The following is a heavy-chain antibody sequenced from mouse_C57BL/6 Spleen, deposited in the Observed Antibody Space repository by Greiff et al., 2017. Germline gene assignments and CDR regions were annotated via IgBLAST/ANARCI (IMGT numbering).Heavy chain of an antibody. CDR3: ARQGYYGNYDAMDY. D-gene: IGHD2-1*01. CDR2: ISSGGSYT. CDR1: GFTFSSYG. J-gene: IGHJ4*01. V-gene: IGHV5-6*01. Sequence: EVQRVESGGDLVKPGGSLKLSCAASGFTFSSYGMSWVRQTPDKRLEWVATISSGGSYTYYPDSVKGRFTISRDNAKNTLYLQMSSLKSEDTAMYYCARQGYYGNYDAMDYWGQGTSVTVSS.